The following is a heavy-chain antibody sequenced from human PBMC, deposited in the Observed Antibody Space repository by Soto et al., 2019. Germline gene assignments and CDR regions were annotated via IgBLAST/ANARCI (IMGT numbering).Heavy chain of an antibody. CDR2: INSDGSST. D-gene: IGHD3-9*01. CDR3: SKYRMYYDILSGYGDFDY. J-gene: IGHJ4*02. V-gene: IGHV3-74*01. Sequence: PGGSLTFSCAASGFTFSSYWMHWVSQAPGKGLVWVSRINSDGSSTSYADSVKGRFTISRGNAKNTLYVQLNSLRAEDTAVYYCSKYRMYYDILSGYGDFDYCGLGTLVTVSS. CDR1: GFTFSSYW.